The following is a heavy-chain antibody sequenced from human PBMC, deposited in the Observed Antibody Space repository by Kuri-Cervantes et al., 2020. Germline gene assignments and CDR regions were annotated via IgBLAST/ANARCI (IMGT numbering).Heavy chain of an antibody. J-gene: IGHJ5*02. CDR2: ITPFNGNT. Sequence: ASVKVPCKASGYIFSDYGISWVRQAPGQALEWMGWITPFNGNTNYAQKFQGRVTITADKSTSTAYMELSSLRSEDTAVYYCARVGIVVAYNWFDPWGQGTLVTVSS. V-gene: IGHV1-18*01. D-gene: IGHD6-19*01. CDR1: GYIFSDYG. CDR3: ARVGIVVAYNWFDP.